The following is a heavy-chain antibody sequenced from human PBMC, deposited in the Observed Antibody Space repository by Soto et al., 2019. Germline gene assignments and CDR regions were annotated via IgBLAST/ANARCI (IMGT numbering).Heavy chain of an antibody. CDR3: ASRYDSSDY. CDR2: IIPILGIA. Sequence: QVQLVQSGAEVKKPGSSVKVSCKASGGTFSSYTISWVRQAPGQGLEWMGRIIPILGIANYAQKFQGRVTITADKSTRTAYMELSSLRSEDTSVYYCASRYDSSDYWGQGTLVTVSS. V-gene: IGHV1-69*02. CDR1: GGTFSSYT. J-gene: IGHJ4*02. D-gene: IGHD3-22*01.